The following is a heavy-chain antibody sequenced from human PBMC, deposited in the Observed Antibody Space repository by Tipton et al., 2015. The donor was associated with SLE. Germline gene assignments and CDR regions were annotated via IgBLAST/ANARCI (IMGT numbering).Heavy chain of an antibody. CDR1: GFMFSEYA. Sequence: SLRLSCAASGFMFSEYAMHWVRQAPGKGPEWVAVISHDGSDKYYADSVKGRFTISRDNSKNTLDLQMSSLRAEDTAVYYCAREGQGDYYYYYMDVWGKGTTVTV. CDR3: AREGQGDYYYYYMDV. V-gene: IGHV3-30*04. J-gene: IGHJ6*03. CDR2: ISHDGSDK. D-gene: IGHD3-16*01.